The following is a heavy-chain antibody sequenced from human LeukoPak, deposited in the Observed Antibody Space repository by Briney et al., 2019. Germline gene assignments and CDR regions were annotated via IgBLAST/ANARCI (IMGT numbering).Heavy chain of an antibody. CDR1: GASISGWY. CDR3: ARETSLAGFASGLGFNY. D-gene: IGHD6-19*01. Sequence: SETLSLTCTVSGASISGWYWSWIRQPPGKGLEWIGYAYGSGYTNYNPSLKSRVTMSIDTSKNHFSLKLTSVTAADTATYYCARETSLAGFASGLGFNYWGQGILVTVSS. J-gene: IGHJ4*02. V-gene: IGHV4-59*01. CDR2: AYGSGYT.